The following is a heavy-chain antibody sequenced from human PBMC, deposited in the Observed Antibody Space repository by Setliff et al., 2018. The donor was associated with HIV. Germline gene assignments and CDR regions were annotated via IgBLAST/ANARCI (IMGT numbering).Heavy chain of an antibody. CDR3: ARIRRRITIFGVVTDYGMDV. CDR1: GFSLSTGGVG. Sequence: SGPTLVNPTQTLTLTCTFSGFSLSTGGVGLGWLRQPPGKAPECLGIIYWDDNKRYTPSLQDRLTITKDTFKNQVVLTMTNMDHVDTATYYCARIRRRITIFGVVTDYGMDVWGQGTTVTVSS. V-gene: IGHV2-5*02. CDR2: IYWDDNK. D-gene: IGHD3-3*01. J-gene: IGHJ6*02.